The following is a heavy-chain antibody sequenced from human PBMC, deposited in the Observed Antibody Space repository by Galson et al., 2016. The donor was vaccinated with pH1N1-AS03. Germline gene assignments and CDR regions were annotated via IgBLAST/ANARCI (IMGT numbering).Heavy chain of an antibody. CDR1: GYTFSGYY. CDR3: ARDMRGTDVFDI. Sequence: SVKVSCKASGYTFSGYYMHWVRQAPGQGLEWMGRINPDSGGTNVAQKFQGRVTMSRDTSITPAHMELTRLTSDGMAVYYCARDMRGTDVFDIWGQGTMVTVSS. D-gene: IGHD2-2*01. J-gene: IGHJ3*02. CDR2: INPDSGGT. V-gene: IGHV1-2*06.